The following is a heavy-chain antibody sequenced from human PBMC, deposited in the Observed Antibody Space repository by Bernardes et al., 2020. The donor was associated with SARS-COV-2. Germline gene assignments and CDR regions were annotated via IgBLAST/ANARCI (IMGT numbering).Heavy chain of an antibody. V-gene: IGHV3-23*01. J-gene: IGHJ6*02. CDR1: GFTFSSYA. Sequence: GGSLRLSCAASGFTFSSYAMTWVRQAPGKGLEWVSSISDSGGRTYYADSVKGRFTISRDNSENTLCLQMNSLRAEDTALYYCARRRSYGEARGYFDYYGMDVWGQGTTVTVSS. CDR3: ARRRSYGEARGYFDYYGMDV. D-gene: IGHD4-17*01. CDR2: ISDSGGRT.